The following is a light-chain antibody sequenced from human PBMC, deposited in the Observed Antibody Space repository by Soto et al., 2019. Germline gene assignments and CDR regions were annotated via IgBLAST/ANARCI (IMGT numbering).Light chain of an antibody. CDR3: QQYFNWRYT. J-gene: IGKJ2*01. CDR1: QSISRN. Sequence: EILMTQSPGTLSVSPGERATFSCRASQSISRNLAWYQQKPGQAPRLLIYAASAMATGIPARFSGSGSGTEFTLTISSLQSDDFAGYYCQQYFNWRYTFGQGTRLEIK. V-gene: IGKV3D-15*01. CDR2: AAS.